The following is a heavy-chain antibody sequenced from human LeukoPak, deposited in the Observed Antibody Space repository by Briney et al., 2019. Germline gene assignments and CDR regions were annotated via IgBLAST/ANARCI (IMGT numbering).Heavy chain of an antibody. Sequence: ASVKVSCKASGYTFTSYYMHWVRQAPGQGLEWMGIINPSGGSTSYAQKFQGRVTMTRDMSTSTVYMELSSLRSEDTAVYYCARSGTVWWLPDGLGFYYWGQGTLVTVSS. CDR3: ARSGTVWWLPDGLGFYY. J-gene: IGHJ4*02. V-gene: IGHV1-46*01. CDR2: INPSGGST. D-gene: IGHD5-12*01. CDR1: GYTFTSYY.